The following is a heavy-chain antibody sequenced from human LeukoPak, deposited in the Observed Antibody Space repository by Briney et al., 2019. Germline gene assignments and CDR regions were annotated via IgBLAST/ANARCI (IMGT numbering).Heavy chain of an antibody. Sequence: SQTLSLTCTASGGSISSGGYYWSWIRQHPGKGLEWIGYIYYSGSTYYNPSLKSRVTISVDTSKNQFSLKLSSVTAADTAVYYCARDLIRSGTLDYWGQGTLVTVS. CDR2: IYYSGST. V-gene: IGHV4-31*03. J-gene: IGHJ4*02. D-gene: IGHD3-22*01. CDR3: ARDLIRSGTLDY. CDR1: GGSISSGGYY.